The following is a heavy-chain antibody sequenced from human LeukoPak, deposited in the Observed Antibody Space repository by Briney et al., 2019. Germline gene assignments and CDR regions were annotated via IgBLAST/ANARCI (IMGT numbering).Heavy chain of an antibody. CDR2: ISWNGVAV. V-gene: IGHV3-9*01. CDR1: GFTFDDYA. Sequence: PGRSLRLSCAASGFTFDDYAMHWVRQAPGKGLEWVSGISWNGVAVTYADSVQGRFTISRDNAKNSLYLQMNSLRAEDTALYFCARKKGGSNPFDHWGQGTLVTVS. CDR3: ARKKGGSNPFDH. J-gene: IGHJ4*02.